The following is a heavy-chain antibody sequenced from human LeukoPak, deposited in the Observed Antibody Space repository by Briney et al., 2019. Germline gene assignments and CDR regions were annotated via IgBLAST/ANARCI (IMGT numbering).Heavy chain of an antibody. CDR3: AKDLRGYNYGFYFDY. CDR1: GFTFSSYA. J-gene: IGHJ4*02. D-gene: IGHD5-18*01. Sequence: GGSLRLSCAASGFTFSSYAMSWVRQAPGKGLEWVSAISGSGGSTYYADSVKGRFTISRDNSKNTLYLQMNSLRAEDTAVYYCAKDLRGYNYGFYFDYWGQGTLVTVSS. V-gene: IGHV3-23*01. CDR2: ISGSGGST.